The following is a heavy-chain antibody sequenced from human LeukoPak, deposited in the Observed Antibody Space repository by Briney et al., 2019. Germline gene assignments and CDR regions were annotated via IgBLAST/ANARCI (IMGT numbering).Heavy chain of an antibody. J-gene: IGHJ4*02. CDR2: IYYSGST. CDR3: ARKLTYYYDSSGYPTPSYFDY. D-gene: IGHD3-22*01. CDR1: GGSISSNNYY. Sequence: TSETLSLTCTVSGGSISSNNYYWGWIRQPPGKGLEWIGTIYYSGSTYYNPSLKSRVTISVDTSKNQFSLKLSSVTAADTAVYYCARKLTYYYDSSGYPTPSYFDYWGQGTLVTVSS. V-gene: IGHV4-39*07.